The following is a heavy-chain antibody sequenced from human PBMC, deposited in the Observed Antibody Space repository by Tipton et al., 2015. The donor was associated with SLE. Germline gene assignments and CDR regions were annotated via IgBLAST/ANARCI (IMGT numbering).Heavy chain of an antibody. CDR2: IDPSDSYT. CDR3: ARHRGLDYGDYRGAFDI. Sequence: VQLVQSGAEVKKPGESLKISCKGSGYSFTSYWIGWVRQMPGKGLEWMGRIDPSDSYTNYSPSFQGHVTISADKSISTAYLQWSSLKASDTAMYYCARHRGLDYGDYRGAFDIWGQGTMVTVSS. CDR1: GYSFTSYW. D-gene: IGHD4-17*01. J-gene: IGHJ3*02. V-gene: IGHV5-10-1*01.